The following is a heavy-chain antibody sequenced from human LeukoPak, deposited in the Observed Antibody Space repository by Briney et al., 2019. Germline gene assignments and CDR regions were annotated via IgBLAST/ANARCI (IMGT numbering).Heavy chain of an antibody. J-gene: IGHJ4*02. Sequence: GSLRLSCAASGFTFSDYYMSWIRQPPGKGLEWIGEINHSGSTNYNPSLKSRVTISVDTSKNQFSLKLSSVTAADTAVYYCARRPGRFYGSGSYKGGDYWGQGTLVTVSS. D-gene: IGHD3-10*01. CDR1: GFTFSDYY. CDR2: INHSGST. V-gene: IGHV4-34*01. CDR3: ARRPGRFYGSGSYKGGDY.